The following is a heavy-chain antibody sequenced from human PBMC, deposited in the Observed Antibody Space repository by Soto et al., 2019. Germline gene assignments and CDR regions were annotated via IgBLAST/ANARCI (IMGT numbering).Heavy chain of an antibody. D-gene: IGHD1-1*01. CDR1: GFTFSNYA. V-gene: IGHV3-30*18. CDR2: TSYDGNNE. Sequence: GGSLRLSCAASGFTFSNYAMHWVRQAPGKGLEWVALTSYDGNNEYYTDSVKGRFTIARDNSKNTLFLQMNSPRPEDTAVYYCAKDKGVFNWATSYFDYWGQGALVTVSS. J-gene: IGHJ4*02. CDR3: AKDKGVFNWATSYFDY.